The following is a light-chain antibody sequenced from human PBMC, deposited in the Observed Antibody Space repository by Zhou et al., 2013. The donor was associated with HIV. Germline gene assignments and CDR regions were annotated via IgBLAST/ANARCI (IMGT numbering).Light chain of an antibody. V-gene: IGKV1-5*03. Sequence: DIQMTQSPSTLSASVGDRVTITCRASQSISRWVAWYQQKPGEAPKLLIYKASTLQSGVPSRFSGTGSGTDFALTISSLQPDDFATYYCQQYNNYLTFGGGTKVEIK. CDR2: KAS. CDR1: QSISRW. CDR3: QQYNNYLT. J-gene: IGKJ4*01.